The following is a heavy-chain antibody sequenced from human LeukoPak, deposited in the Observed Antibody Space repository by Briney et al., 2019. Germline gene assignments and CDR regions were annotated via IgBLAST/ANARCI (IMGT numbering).Heavy chain of an antibody. CDR1: GFTFSSYG. CDR2: ISSSSSYI. CDR3: ARGDYYDSSGYYFPDAFDI. D-gene: IGHD3-22*01. Sequence: GGSLRLSRAASGFTFSSYGMNWVRQAPGKGLEWVSSISSSSSYIYYADSVKGRFTISRDNAKNTLYLQMSSLRAEDTAVYYCARGDYYDSSGYYFPDAFDIWGQGTMVTVSS. J-gene: IGHJ3*02. V-gene: IGHV3-21*01.